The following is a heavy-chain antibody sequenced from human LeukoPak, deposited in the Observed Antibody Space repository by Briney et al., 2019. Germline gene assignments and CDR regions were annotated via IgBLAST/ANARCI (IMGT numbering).Heavy chain of an antibody. CDR3: AKDWRSGGSCCSSEFDY. V-gene: IGHV3-30*18. D-gene: IGHD2-15*01. J-gene: IGHJ4*02. CDR2: ISYDGSNK. CDR1: GFTFSSYG. Sequence: GGSLRLSCAASGFTFSSYGMHWVRQAPGKGLEWVAVISYDGSNKYYADSVKGRFTISRDNSKNTLYLQMNSLRAEDTAVYYCAKDWRSGGSCCSSEFDYWGQGTLVTVSS.